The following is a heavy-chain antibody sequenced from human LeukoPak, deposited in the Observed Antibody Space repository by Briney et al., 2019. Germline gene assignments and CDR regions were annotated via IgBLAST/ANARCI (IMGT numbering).Heavy chain of an antibody. D-gene: IGHD4-11*01. CDR2: IKTDGSET. V-gene: IGHV3-74*01. CDR1: GFTFSDYW. Sequence: PGGSLRLSCAASGFTFSDYWMHWVRQGPGKGLVWVSRIKTDGSETSYADSVKGRFTISRDNAKNTLYLRMNSLRAEDTAVYYCAKVDSNYDYWGQGTLVTVSS. CDR3: AKVDSNYDY. J-gene: IGHJ4*02.